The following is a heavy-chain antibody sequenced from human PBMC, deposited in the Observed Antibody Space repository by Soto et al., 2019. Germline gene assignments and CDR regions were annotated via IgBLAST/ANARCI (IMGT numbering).Heavy chain of an antibody. D-gene: IGHD1-1*01. V-gene: IGHV1-69*04. CDR3: ARDLTGTTIPALDYYYYYMDV. CDR1: GGTFSSYT. J-gene: IGHJ6*03. CDR2: IIPILGIA. Sequence: GASVKVSCKASGGTFSSYTISCVRQSPGQGLEWMGRIIPILGIANYAQKFQGRVTITADKSTSTAYMELSSLRSEDTAVYYCARDLTGTTIPALDYYYYYMDVWGKGTTVTVSS.